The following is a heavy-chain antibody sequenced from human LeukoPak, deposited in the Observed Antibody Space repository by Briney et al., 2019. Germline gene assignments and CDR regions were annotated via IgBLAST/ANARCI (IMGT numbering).Heavy chain of an antibody. Sequence: GGPLRLSCAASGFTVSSNYMNWVRQAPGKGLEWVSVIYSDGSTYYADSVKGRFTISRDNSKNTLYLQMNSLRAEDTAVYYCARLTVSGQFDYWGQGTLVTVSS. CDR1: GFTVSSNY. CDR3: ARLTVSGQFDY. V-gene: IGHV3-66*01. CDR2: IYSDGST. D-gene: IGHD6-19*01. J-gene: IGHJ4*02.